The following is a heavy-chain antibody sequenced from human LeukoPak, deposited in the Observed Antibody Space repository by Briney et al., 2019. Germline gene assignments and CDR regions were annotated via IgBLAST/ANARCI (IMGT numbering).Heavy chain of an antibody. CDR2: ISYDGYET. V-gene: IGHV3-30-3*01. Sequence: GGSLRLSCTVSGFTFSSFPMHWVRQAPGKGLDWVALISYDGYETYYADSVKGRFTISRDNSKNTLYPQMNTLRPEDTAVYYCAREGINMVRGVPDYWGQGTLVTVSS. CDR1: GFTFSSFP. D-gene: IGHD3-10*01. J-gene: IGHJ4*02. CDR3: AREGINMVRGVPDY.